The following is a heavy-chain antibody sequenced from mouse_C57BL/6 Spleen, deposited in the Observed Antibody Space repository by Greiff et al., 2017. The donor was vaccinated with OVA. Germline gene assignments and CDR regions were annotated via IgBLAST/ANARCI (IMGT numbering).Heavy chain of an antibody. D-gene: IGHD3-1*01. J-gene: IGHJ2*01. V-gene: IGHV1-82*01. CDR3: AREGAILYFDY. Sequence: VQVVESGPELVKPGASVKISCKASGYAFSSSWMNWVKQRPGKGLEWIGRIYPGDGDTNYNGKFKGKATLTADKSSSTAYMQRSSLTSEDSAVYFCAREGAILYFDYWGQGTTLTVSS. CDR1: GYAFSSSW. CDR2: IYPGDGDT.